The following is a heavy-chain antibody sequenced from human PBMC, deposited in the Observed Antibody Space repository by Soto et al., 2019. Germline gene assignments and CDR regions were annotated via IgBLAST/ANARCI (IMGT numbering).Heavy chain of an antibody. V-gene: IGHV1-69*13. CDR2: IIPIFGTA. CDR3: ARGGYRYGYGIDY. D-gene: IGHD5-18*01. J-gene: IGHJ4*02. CDR1: GGTFSSYA. Sequence: SVKVSCKASGGTFSSYAISWVRQAPGQGLEWMGGIIPIFGTANYAQKFQGRVTITADESTSTAYMELSSLRSEDTAVYYRARGGYRYGYGIDYWGQGTLVTVSS.